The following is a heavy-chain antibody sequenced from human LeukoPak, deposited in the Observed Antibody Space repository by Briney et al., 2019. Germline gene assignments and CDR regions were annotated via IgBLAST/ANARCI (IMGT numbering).Heavy chain of an antibody. CDR2: INHSGST. V-gene: IGHV4-34*01. J-gene: IGHJ6*03. CDR1: GGSFSGYY. Sequence: KTSETLSLTCAVYGGSFSGYYLSWIRQPPGKGLEWIGEINHSGSTNYNPSLKSRVTISVDTSKNQFSLKLSSVTAADTAVYYCARGGGRLLWFGEKWGRSYYMDVWGKGTTVTISS. D-gene: IGHD3-10*01. CDR3: ARGGGRLLWFGEKWGRSYYMDV.